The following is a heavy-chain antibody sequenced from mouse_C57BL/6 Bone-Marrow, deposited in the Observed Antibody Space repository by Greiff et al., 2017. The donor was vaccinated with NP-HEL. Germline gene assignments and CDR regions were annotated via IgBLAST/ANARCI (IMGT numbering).Heavy chain of an antibody. J-gene: IGHJ1*03. CDR1: GFTFSDYG. CDR2: ISSGSSTI. V-gene: IGHV5-17*01. CDR3: AHYGSSDWYFDV. D-gene: IGHD1-1*01. Sequence: DVQLVESGGGLVKPGGSLKLSCAASGFTFSDYGMHWVRQAPEQGLEWVAYISSGSSTIYYADTVKGRFTITRDNAKNTLFLQLTSLRSEDTAMYYCAHYGSSDWYFDVWGTGTTVTVSS.